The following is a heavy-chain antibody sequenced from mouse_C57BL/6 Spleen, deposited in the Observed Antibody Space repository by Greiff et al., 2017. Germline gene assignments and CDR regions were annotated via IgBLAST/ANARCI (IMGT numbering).Heavy chain of an antibody. CDR2: INPGSGGT. J-gene: IGHJ3*01. D-gene: IGHD1-2*01. CDR3: ARSGLVYGSWFAY. V-gene: IGHV1-54*01. Sequence: VQLQQSGAELVRPGTSVKVSCKASGYAFTNYLIEWVKQRPGQGLEWIGVINPGSGGTNYNEKFKGKATLTADKSSSTAYMQLSILTSEDSAVYFCARSGLVYGSWFAYWGQGTLVTVSA. CDR1: GYAFTNYL.